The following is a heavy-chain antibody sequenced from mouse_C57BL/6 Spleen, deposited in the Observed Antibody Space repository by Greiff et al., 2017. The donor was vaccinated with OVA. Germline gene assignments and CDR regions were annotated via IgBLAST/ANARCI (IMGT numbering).Heavy chain of an antibody. V-gene: IGHV1-81*01. D-gene: IGHD1-1*01. Sequence: QVQLKESGAELARPGASVKLSCKASGYTFTSYGISWVKQRTGQGLEWIGEIYPRSGNTYYNEKFKGKATLTADKSSSTAYMELRSLTSEDSAVYFCARSGGSSSTPFDYWGQGTTLTVSS. CDR2: IYPRSGNT. CDR3: ARSGGSSSTPFDY. CDR1: GYTFTSYG. J-gene: IGHJ2*01.